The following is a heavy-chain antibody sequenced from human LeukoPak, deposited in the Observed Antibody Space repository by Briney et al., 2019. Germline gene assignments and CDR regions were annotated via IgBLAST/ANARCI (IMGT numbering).Heavy chain of an antibody. Sequence: NASETLSLTCTVSGGSVSSYYRSWIRQPPGKGLEWIGYIYYSGSTNYNPSLKSRVTISVDTSKNQFSLKLSSVTAADTAVYYCARRSPSYSSSWYYFDYWGQGTLVTVSS. D-gene: IGHD6-13*01. J-gene: IGHJ4*02. V-gene: IGHV4-59*08. CDR3: ARRSPSYSSSWYYFDY. CDR2: IYYSGST. CDR1: GGSVSSYY.